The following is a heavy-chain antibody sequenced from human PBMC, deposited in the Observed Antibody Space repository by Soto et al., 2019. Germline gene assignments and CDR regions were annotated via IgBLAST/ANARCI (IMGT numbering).Heavy chain of an antibody. CDR3: VVLGSQVYYYYGMDV. CDR1: GFTFSSYS. V-gene: IGHV3-21*01. J-gene: IGHJ6*02. CDR2: ISSSSSYI. D-gene: IGHD3-16*01. Sequence: GGSLRLSCAASGFTFSSYSMNWVRQAPGKGLEWVSSISSSSSYIYYADSVKGRFTISRDNAKNSLYLQMNSLRAEDTAVYYCVVLGSQVYYYYGMDVWGQGTTVTVSS.